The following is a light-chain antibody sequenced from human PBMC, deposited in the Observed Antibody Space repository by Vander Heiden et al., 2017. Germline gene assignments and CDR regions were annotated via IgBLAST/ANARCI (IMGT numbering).Light chain of an antibody. J-gene: IGLJ3*02. CDR2: EVT. V-gene: IGLV2-8*01. CDR1: SSDVGAYDY. Sequence: QSALTQPPSASGSPGQSVTISCTGTSSDVGAYDYVTWYQQHPGKAPKLMIYEVTQRPSGVPDGFSGSKSGNTASLTVSGLQAEDEADYFCSSYAGSNNLVFGGGTKLTVV. CDR3: SSYAGSNNLV.